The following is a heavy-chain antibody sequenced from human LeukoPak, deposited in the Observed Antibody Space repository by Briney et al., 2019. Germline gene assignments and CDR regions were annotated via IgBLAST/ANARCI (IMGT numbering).Heavy chain of an antibody. Sequence: GGSLRLSCAASGFTFGSYAMSWVRQAPGKGLEWVSGISGNAGSTYYGGSVRGRFTISRDNSKNTLYLQMNSLRAEDTAVYYCAKPKEPYYYYYYMDVGGKGTTVTVSS. CDR2: ISGNAGST. V-gene: IGHV3-23*01. J-gene: IGHJ6*03. CDR3: AKPKEPYYYYYYMDV. D-gene: IGHD1-26*01. CDR1: GFTFGSYA.